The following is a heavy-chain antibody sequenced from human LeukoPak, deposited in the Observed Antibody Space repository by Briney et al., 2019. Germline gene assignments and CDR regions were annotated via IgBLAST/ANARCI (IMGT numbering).Heavy chain of an antibody. D-gene: IGHD3-3*01. Sequence: SETLSLTCTVSGRSISSPYWSCIRQPPRNAHKHHRHIYNPRSTNYNPSLNSPITTSVDTSKKRFYRKLSSLTAADTAVYYCARGVAADLEWLLSTYYYYYYMDVWGKGTTVTVSS. CDR3: ARGVAADLEWLLSTYYYYYYMDV. CDR2: IYNPRST. J-gene: IGHJ6*03. V-gene: IGHV4-59*11. CDR1: GRSISSPY.